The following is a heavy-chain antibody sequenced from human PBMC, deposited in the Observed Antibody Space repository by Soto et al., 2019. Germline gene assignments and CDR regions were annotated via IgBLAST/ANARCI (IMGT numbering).Heavy chain of an antibody. D-gene: IGHD3-22*01. CDR3: ARDHGDSSGYYPTCFDY. CDR1: GDFTNSFY. Sequence: SETLSLTCTVSGDFTNSFYRSWIRQSPGKGLEWIGYIYHTGTTNYNPALKGRVTISVDRSKNQFSLKLTSLTAADTAVYYCARDHGDSSGYYPTCFDYWGQGILVTVSS. V-gene: IGHV4-59*01. J-gene: IGHJ4*02. CDR2: IYHTGTT.